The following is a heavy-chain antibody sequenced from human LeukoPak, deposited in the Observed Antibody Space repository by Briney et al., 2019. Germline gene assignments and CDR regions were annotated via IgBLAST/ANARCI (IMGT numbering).Heavy chain of an antibody. CDR1: GGSLGGYS. J-gene: IGHJ2*01. CDR2: INHSGST. Sequence: PSETLSLTCAVYGGSLGGYSWSWIRQPPGKGLEWIGEINHSGSTNYNPSLKSRVTISVDTSKNQFSLKLRSVTAADTAVYYCARQYIDILTGYHRGELYWYFDLWGRGTLVTVSS. V-gene: IGHV4-34*01. D-gene: IGHD3-9*01. CDR3: ARQYIDILTGYHRGELYWYFDL.